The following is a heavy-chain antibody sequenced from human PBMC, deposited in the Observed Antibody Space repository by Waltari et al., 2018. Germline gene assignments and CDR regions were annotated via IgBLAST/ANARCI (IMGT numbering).Heavy chain of an antibody. V-gene: IGHV4-34*01. CDR2: INHSGST. CDR3: ARGSAGVLAGMDV. J-gene: IGHJ6*02. D-gene: IGHD2-2*01. CDR1: GGSFSGYY. Sequence: QVQLQQWGAGLLKPSETLSLTCAVYGGSFSGYYWSWIRQPPGKGLEWIGEINHSGSTNDNPSLKSRVTISVDTSKNQFSLKLSSVTAADTAVYYCARGSAGVLAGMDVWGQGTTVTVSS.